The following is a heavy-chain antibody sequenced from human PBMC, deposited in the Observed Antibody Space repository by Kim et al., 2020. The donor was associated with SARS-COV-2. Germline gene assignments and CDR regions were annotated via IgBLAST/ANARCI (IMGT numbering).Heavy chain of an antibody. D-gene: IGHD1-26*01. CDR2: IYYSGST. V-gene: IGHV4-59*01. CDR1: GGSISNYY. J-gene: IGHJ4*02. Sequence: SETLSLTCTVSGGSISNYYWSWIRQPPGKGLEWIGYIYYSGSTNYNPSLKSRVTISVDTSNNQVSLTLSSVTAAYTAVYYCARGRWELPYWGQGTLVTVSS. CDR3: ARGRWELPY.